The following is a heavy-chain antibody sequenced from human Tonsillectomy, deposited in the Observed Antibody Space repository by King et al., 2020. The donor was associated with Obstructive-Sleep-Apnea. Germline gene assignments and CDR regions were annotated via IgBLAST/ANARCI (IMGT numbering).Heavy chain of an antibody. Sequence: VQLVESGGGLVQPGGSLRLSCAASGFTFSSYAMSWVRQAPGKGLEWVSAISGSGDNTYFADSVKGRFTISRDNSKNTLYLQMNSLRAEDTAVYYCAKYSQLETTLDYWGQGTLVTVSS. J-gene: IGHJ4*02. CDR3: AKYSQLETTLDY. V-gene: IGHV3-23*04. CDR2: ISGSGDNT. D-gene: IGHD2-15*01. CDR1: GFTFSSYA.